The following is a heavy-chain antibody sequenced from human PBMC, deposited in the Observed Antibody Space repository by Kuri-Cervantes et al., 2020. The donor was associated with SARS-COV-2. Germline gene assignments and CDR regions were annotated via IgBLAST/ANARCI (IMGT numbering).Heavy chain of an antibody. CDR3: ARDRSAGYDFWSGYLYYYGMDV. CDR1: GYTFTSYY. V-gene: IGHV1-46*01. J-gene: IGHJ6*02. D-gene: IGHD3-3*01. Sequence: ASVKVSCKASGYTFTSYYMHWVRQAPGQGLEWMGIINPSGGSTSYAQKFQGRVTMTRDTSISTAYMELSRLRSDDTAVYYCARDRSAGYDFWSGYLYYYGMDVWGQGTTVTVSS. CDR2: INPSGGST.